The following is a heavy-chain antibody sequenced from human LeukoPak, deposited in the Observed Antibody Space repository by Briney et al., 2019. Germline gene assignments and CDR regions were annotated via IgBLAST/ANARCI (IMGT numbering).Heavy chain of an antibody. CDR3: ARRASTERGHSYGLDY. J-gene: IGHJ4*02. CDR1: GFTLSSYA. Sequence: TGGSLRLSCAASGFTLSSYAMSCVRQAPGKGLEWVSAISDSGNTYHADSVKGRVTISRDSSKNTLFLQMNSLRAEDTPVYYCARRASTERGHSYGLDYWGQGTLVTVSS. V-gene: IGHV3-23*01. CDR2: ISDSGNT. D-gene: IGHD5-18*01.